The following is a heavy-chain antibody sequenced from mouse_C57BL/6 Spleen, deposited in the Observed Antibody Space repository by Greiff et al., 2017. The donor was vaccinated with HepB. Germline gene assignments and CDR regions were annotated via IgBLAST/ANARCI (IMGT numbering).Heavy chain of an antibody. CDR3: ARRTYYYGSSPYYYAMDY. Sequence: VQLQQPGTELVKPGASVKLSCKASGYTFTSYWMHWVKQRPGQGLEWIGNINPSNGGTNYNEKFKSKATLTVDKSSSTAYMQLSSLTSEDSAVYYCARRTYYYGSSPYYYAMDYWGQGTSVTVSS. D-gene: IGHD1-1*01. V-gene: IGHV1-53*01. CDR1: GYTFTSYW. CDR2: INPSNGGT. J-gene: IGHJ4*01.